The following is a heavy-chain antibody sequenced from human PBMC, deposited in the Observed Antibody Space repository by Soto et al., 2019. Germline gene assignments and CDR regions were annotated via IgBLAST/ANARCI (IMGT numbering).Heavy chain of an antibody. D-gene: IGHD3-22*01. Sequence: SDTLSLTCTVSGGSISSYYWSWIRQPPGKGLEWIGYIYYSGSTNYNPSLKSRVTISVDTSKNQFSLKLSSVTAADTAVYYCARGEYYYDSSGYRRYYFDYWGQGTLVTVS. J-gene: IGHJ4*02. V-gene: IGHV4-59*01. CDR1: GGSISSYY. CDR2: IYYSGST. CDR3: ARGEYYYDSSGYRRYYFDY.